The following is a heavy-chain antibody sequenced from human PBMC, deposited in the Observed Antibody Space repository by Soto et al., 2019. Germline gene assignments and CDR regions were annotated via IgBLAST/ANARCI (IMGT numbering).Heavy chain of an antibody. CDR2: ISYDGSNK. J-gene: IGHJ6*02. V-gene: IGHV3-30*18. CDR3: AKDHQGYSGGGGMDV. Sequence: QVQLVESGGGVVQPGRSLRLSCAASGFTFSSYGMHWVRQAPGKGLEWVAVISYDGSNKYYADSVKGRFTISRDNSKNTLYLQMNSLGAGDTGVYYCAKDHQGYSGGGGMDVWGQGTTVTVSS. CDR1: GFTFSSYG. D-gene: IGHD5-18*01.